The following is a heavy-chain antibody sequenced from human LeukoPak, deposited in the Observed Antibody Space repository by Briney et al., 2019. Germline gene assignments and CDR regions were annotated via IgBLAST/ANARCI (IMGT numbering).Heavy chain of an antibody. Sequence: GGSLRLSCAASGFTFSSCDMHWVRQAPAKGLEWVAVIWYDGSSKYYADSVKGRFTISRDNSKNTLYLQMDSLRAEDTAVYYCARVHSSSWAYFDNWGQGTLVTVSS. V-gene: IGHV3-33*01. CDR3: ARVHSSSWAYFDN. CDR1: GFTFSSCD. J-gene: IGHJ4*02. CDR2: IWYDGSSK. D-gene: IGHD6-13*01.